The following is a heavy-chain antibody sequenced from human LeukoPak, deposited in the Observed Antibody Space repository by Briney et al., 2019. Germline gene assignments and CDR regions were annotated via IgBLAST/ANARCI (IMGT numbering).Heavy chain of an antibody. CDR2: TYYKSKWYN. CDR3: ARGRYSSSWYTGYYGMDV. J-gene: IGHJ6*02. Sequence: SQTLSLTCALSGDSVSSNSAAWNWIRQSPSRGLEWLGRTYYKSKWYNDYAVSVKSRITITPDTSKNQFSLQLNSVTPEDTAVYYCARGRYSSSWYTGYYGMDVWGQGTTVTVSS. CDR1: GDSVSSNSAA. D-gene: IGHD6-13*01. V-gene: IGHV6-1*01.